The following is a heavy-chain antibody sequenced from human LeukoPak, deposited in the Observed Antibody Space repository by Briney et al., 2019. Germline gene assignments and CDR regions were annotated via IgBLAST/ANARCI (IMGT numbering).Heavy chain of an antibody. CDR1: GFTFSSYA. V-gene: IGHV3-23*01. CDR2: ISGSGGST. CDR3: AKDLGYSSFPLNWFDP. D-gene: IGHD6-6*01. Sequence: PGGSLRLSCAASGFTFSSYAMSWVRQAPGKGLEWVSAISGSGGSTYYADSVKGRFTISRDNSKNTLYLQMNSLRAEDTAVYYCAKDLGYSSFPLNWFDPWGQGTLVTVSS. J-gene: IGHJ5*02.